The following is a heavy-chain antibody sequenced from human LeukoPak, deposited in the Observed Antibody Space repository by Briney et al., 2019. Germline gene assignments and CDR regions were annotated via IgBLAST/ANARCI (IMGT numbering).Heavy chain of an antibody. J-gene: IGHJ3*02. Sequence: NPGGSLRLSCAASGFTFSSYSMNWVRQAPGKGLEWVSYISSSSSTIYYADSVKGRFTISRDNAKNSLYLQMNSLRAEDTAVYYCARDLYPYYDFWSGPNAFDIWGQGTMVTVSS. CDR3: ARDLYPYYDFWSGPNAFDI. D-gene: IGHD3-3*01. CDR1: GFTFSSYS. V-gene: IGHV3-48*04. CDR2: ISSSSSTI.